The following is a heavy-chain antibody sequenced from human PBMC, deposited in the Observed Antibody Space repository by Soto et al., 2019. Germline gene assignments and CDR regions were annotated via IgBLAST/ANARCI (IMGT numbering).Heavy chain of an antibody. Sequence: QVQLVQSGAEVRKPGASVTISCKTSGYTFAMHYIYWERQAPGQGREWMGMINPKDGSTNYVQRCQGIVTMIRDTSTRTVFLNMSRLTSDYTAVFFCAREDGGGGRRHDFWGQGTLITVSS. J-gene: IGHJ4*02. V-gene: IGHV1-46*01. D-gene: IGHD2-15*01. CDR1: GYTFAMHY. CDR2: INPKDGST. CDR3: AREDGGGGRRHDF.